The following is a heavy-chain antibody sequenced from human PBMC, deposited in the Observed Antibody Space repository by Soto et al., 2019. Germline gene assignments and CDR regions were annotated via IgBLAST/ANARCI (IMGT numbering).Heavy chain of an antibody. CDR3: AKNPGYYYDSTGYHFDY. CDR2: ISYGGGTT. D-gene: IGHD3-22*01. Sequence: EVPLLESGGGLVQPGGSLRLSCAASEFTFSNYAMSWVRQAPGKGLEWVSAISYGGGTTYYADSVKGRFTISRDNSKNTLHLQMNSLRAEDTAVYYCAKNPGYYYDSTGYHFDYWGQGTLVTVSS. CDR1: EFTFSNYA. J-gene: IGHJ4*02. V-gene: IGHV3-23*01.